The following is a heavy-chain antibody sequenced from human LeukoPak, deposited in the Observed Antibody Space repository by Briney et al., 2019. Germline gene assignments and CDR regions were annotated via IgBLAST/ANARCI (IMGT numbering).Heavy chain of an antibody. Sequence: SETLSLTCTVSVGSLSSSSYYWGWIRQPPGKGLEWIGSMYYSGSTNYNPSLKSRITFSVDTSKNQFSLKLRSVTAADTAVYYCARHRRYGEHLLRHFDSWGQGTLVTVSS. CDR3: ARHRRYGEHLLRHFDS. J-gene: IGHJ4*02. D-gene: IGHD4-17*01. CDR1: VGSLSSSSYY. V-gene: IGHV4-39*01. CDR2: MYYSGST.